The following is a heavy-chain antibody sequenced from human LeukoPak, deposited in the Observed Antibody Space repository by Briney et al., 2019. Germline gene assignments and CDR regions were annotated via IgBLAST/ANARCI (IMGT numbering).Heavy chain of an antibody. D-gene: IGHD3-10*02. V-gene: IGHV1-2*02. Sequence: GASVKVSCKASGYTFTDYYIHWVRQAPGQGLEWLGWINPNSGGTNYVQNFQGRVTMTRDTSITTVYMELNRLRSNDTAMYYCARAAYVGANSWPGYWGQGTLVTVSS. CDR3: ARAAYVGANSWPGY. CDR1: GYTFTDYY. J-gene: IGHJ4*02. CDR2: INPNSGGT.